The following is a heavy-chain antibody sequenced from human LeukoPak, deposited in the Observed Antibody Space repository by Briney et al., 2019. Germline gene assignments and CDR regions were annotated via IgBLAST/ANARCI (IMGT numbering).Heavy chain of an antibody. V-gene: IGHV4-4*07. Sequence: SETLSLTCTVSGGSISSYYWSWIRQPAGKGLEWIGLIYTSGSTNYNPSLKSRVTMSVDTSKNQFSLKLSSVTAADTAVYYCARVRDQYYYYGMDVWGQGTTVTVSS. CDR3: ARVRDQYYYYGMDV. CDR2: IYTSGST. CDR1: GGSISSYY. J-gene: IGHJ6*02.